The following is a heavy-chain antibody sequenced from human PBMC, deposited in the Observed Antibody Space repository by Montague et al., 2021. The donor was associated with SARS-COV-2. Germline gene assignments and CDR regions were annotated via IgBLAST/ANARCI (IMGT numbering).Heavy chain of an antibody. V-gene: IGHV3-7*01. CDR3: ARDLSGSQYLYYFDY. CDR1: GFPFSNYW. CDR2: IQQDGSKK. D-gene: IGHD3-3*01. J-gene: IGHJ4*02. Sequence: SLSLSLSASGFPFSNYWMSWVRQAPGKGLEWVANIQQDGSKKYYVDSVKGRFTISRDNAKKSLYLQMNSLRAEDTAVYYCARDLSGSQYLYYFDYWGQGTLVTVSS.